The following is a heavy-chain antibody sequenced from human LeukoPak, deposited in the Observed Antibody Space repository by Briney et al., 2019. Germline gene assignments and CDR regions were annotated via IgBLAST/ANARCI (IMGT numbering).Heavy chain of an antibody. Sequence: SETLSLTCTVSGGSISSYYWSWIRQPPGKGLEWIGYIYYSGSTNYNPSLKSRVTISVDTSKNQFSLKLSSVAAADTSVYCCARHPALITSFGVAKPLGMDVWGQRTTVTVSS. CDR2: IYYSGST. CDR3: ARHPALITSFGVAKPLGMDV. D-gene: IGHD3-3*01. J-gene: IGHJ6*02. CDR1: GGSISSYY. V-gene: IGHV4-59*08.